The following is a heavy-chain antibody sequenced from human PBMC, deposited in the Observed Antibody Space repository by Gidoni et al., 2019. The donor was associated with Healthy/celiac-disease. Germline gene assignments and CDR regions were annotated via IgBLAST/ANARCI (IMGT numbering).Heavy chain of an antibody. J-gene: IGHJ4*02. CDR1: GGPVSSGSYY. CDR2: IYYSGST. CDR3: ARDSLGGDSYYFDY. V-gene: IGHV4-61*01. Sequence: QVQLQESGPGLVKPSETLSLTCTVSGGPVSSGSYYWSWIRQPPGKGLEWIGYIYYSGSTNYNPSLKSRVTISVDTSKNQFSLKLSSVTAADTAVYYCARDSLGGDSYYFDYWGQGTLVTVSS. D-gene: IGHD2-21*02.